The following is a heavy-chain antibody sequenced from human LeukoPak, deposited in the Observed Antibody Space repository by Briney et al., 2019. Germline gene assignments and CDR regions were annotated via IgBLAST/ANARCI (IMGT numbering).Heavy chain of an antibody. J-gene: IGHJ4*02. CDR2: ISTRSTNI. CDR1: GFTFSSYT. Sequence: GGSPRLSCAASGFTFSSYTMNWVRQAPGKGLEWVASISTRSTNIYSADSLKGRFTISRDNTKDSLYLQMNSLGVEDTAVYYCARGTAFFGFDHWGQGTLLTVSS. D-gene: IGHD3-10*01. CDR3: ARGTAFFGFDH. V-gene: IGHV3-21*01.